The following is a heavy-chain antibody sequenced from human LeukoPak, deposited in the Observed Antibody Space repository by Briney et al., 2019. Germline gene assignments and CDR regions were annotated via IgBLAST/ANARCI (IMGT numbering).Heavy chain of an antibody. CDR2: ISAYNGNT. CDR3: ARSREPWIQRKMDV. CDR1: GYTFTSYG. J-gene: IGHJ6*02. D-gene: IGHD5-18*01. Sequence: ASVNVSCKASGYTFTSYGISWVRQAPGQGREWMGWISAYNGNTNYAQKLQGRVTMTTDTSTSTAYMELRSLRSDDTAAYYCARSREPWIQRKMDVWGQGTTVTVSS. V-gene: IGHV1-18*01.